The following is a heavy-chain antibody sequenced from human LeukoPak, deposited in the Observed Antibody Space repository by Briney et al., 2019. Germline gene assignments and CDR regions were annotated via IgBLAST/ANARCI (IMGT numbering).Heavy chain of an antibody. V-gene: IGHV3-23*01. CDR1: GLTFSKYG. Sequence: PGGSLRLSCAASGLTFSKYGMSWVRQAPGKGLEWISDISGSGVSTYYADSVKGRFTISRDNSKNTLYLQMYSLRTEDTAVYYCAKDPMIKFGGVIGYDAFDIWGQGTMVTVSS. CDR3: AKDPMIKFGGVIGYDAFDI. J-gene: IGHJ3*02. D-gene: IGHD3-16*02. CDR2: ISGSGVST.